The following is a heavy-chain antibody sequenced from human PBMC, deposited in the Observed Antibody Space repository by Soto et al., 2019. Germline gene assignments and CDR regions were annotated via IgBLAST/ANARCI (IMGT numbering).Heavy chain of an antibody. D-gene: IGHD3-9*01. CDR2: MYHSGSS. V-gene: IGHV4-4*02. CDR1: GGSISSNW. J-gene: IGHJ5*02. CDR3: VNNDWFRFDP. Sequence: QVQLQESGPGLVKPSGTLALTCAVSGGSISSNWWSWVRQPPGKGLEWIGEMYHSGSSNYNPSLKNRVTMSIDKSKNQFSRELTSVTAADTAVYYCVNNDWFRFDPWGQGTLVTVSS.